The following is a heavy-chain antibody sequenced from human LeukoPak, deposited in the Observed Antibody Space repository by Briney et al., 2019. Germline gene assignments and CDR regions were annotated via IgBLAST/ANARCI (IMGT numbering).Heavy chain of an antibody. J-gene: IGHJ3*02. CDR1: GFTFSSYA. Sequence: GGSLRLSCAASGFTFSSYAMSWVRQAPGKGLEWVSEISGSGGSTYYADSVKGRFTISRDNSKNTLYIQLNSLRAEDTAVYYCAKDSAREVIPDAFDIWGQGTMVTVSS. D-gene: IGHD3-10*01. CDR2: ISGSGGST. V-gene: IGHV3-23*01. CDR3: AKDSAREVIPDAFDI.